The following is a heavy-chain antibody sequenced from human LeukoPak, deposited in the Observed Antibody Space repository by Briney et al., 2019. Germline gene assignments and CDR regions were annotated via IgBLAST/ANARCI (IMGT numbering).Heavy chain of an antibody. D-gene: IGHD4-17*01. Sequence: GGSLRLSCAASGFTFDDYAMHWVRQAPGKGLEWVSVISGAGASTYYADSVKGRFTISRDNSKNSLYLQMNSLRTEDTALYYCAKDPYCGDYAFDYWGQGTLVTVSS. CDR2: ISGAGAST. CDR3: AKDPYCGDYAFDY. J-gene: IGHJ4*02. CDR1: GFTFDDYA. V-gene: IGHV3-43*02.